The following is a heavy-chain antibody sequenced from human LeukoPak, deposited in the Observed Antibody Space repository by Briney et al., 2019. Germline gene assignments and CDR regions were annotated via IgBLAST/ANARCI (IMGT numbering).Heavy chain of an antibody. D-gene: IGHD3-22*01. V-gene: IGHV3-73*01. Sequence: GGSLKLSCAVSGFTFSGSAMHWVRQASGKGLEWVGRIRSKANSYATAYPASVKGRFTISRDDSKNTAYLQMNSLKTEDTAVYYCTRRGYYDSSGYYYEDYWGQGTLVTVSS. CDR2: IRSKANSYAT. CDR3: TRRGYYDSSGYYYEDY. J-gene: IGHJ4*02. CDR1: GFTFSGSA.